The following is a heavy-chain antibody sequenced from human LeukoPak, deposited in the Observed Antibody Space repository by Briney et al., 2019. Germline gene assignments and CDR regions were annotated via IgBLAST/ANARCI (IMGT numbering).Heavy chain of an antibody. Sequence: SETLSLTCTVSGGSISSYYWSWIRQPPGKGLEWIGYIYYSGSTNYNPSPKSRVTISVDTSKNQFSLKLSSVTAADTAVYYCARVGAAYGMDVWGQGTTVTVSS. V-gene: IGHV4-59*01. J-gene: IGHJ6*02. CDR2: IYYSGST. CDR1: GGSISSYY. D-gene: IGHD4/OR15-4a*01. CDR3: ARVGAAYGMDV.